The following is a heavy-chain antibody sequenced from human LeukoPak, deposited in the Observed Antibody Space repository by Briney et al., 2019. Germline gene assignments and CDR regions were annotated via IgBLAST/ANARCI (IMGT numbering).Heavy chain of an antibody. CDR2: ISSGSGTI. CDR3: ARGRPGNYYDSSGPDLDY. CDR1: GFTFSTYS. J-gene: IGHJ4*02. Sequence: GGSRRLSCAASGFTFSTYSMSWVRQAPGKGLEWVSYISSGSGTIYYADSVKGRFTISRDNAKNSLYLQMNSLRAEDTAVYYCARGRPGNYYDSSGPDLDYWGQGTLVTVSS. V-gene: IGHV3-48*04. D-gene: IGHD3-22*01.